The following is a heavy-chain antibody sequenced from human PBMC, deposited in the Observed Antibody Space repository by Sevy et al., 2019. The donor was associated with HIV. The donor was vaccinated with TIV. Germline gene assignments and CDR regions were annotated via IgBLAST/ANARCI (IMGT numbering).Heavy chain of an antibody. CDR2: ISSTSYTK. CDR1: GFTFSSYS. CDR3: ARDSGTRARDYGGLFDY. D-gene: IGHD4-17*01. Sequence: GGSLRLSCAASGFTFSSYSMNWVRQAPGQELEWVSFISSTSYTKYYADSVKSRLTISSDSSKNSLSLQMNSLRDEDTAVYYCARDSGTRARDYGGLFDYWGQGTLVTVSS. V-gene: IGHV3-48*02. J-gene: IGHJ4*02.